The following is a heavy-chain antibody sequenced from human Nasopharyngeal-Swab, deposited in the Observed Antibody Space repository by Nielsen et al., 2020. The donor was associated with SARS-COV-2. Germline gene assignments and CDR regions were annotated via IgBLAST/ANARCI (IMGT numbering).Heavy chain of an antibody. J-gene: IGHJ6*04. CDR3: ARGYINSSWYLVWDLLDPPADV. D-gene: IGHD6-13*01. CDR1: GYTFTSYA. Sequence: ASVKVSCKASGYTFTSYAMHWVRQAPGQRLEWMGWINAGNGNTKYSQKFQGRVTITRDTSASTAYMELSSLRSEDTAVYYCARGYINSSWYLVWDLLDPPADVWGKGTTVTVSS. CDR2: INAGNGNT. V-gene: IGHV1-3*01.